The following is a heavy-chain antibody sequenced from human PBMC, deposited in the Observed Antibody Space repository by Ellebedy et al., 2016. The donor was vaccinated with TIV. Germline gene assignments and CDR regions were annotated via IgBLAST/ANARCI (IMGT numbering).Heavy chain of an antibody. CDR3: ARDRVEDCDTNNCSYSFFDF. Sequence: AASVNVSCKASGYTFNGYYIHWMRQAPGQGLEWMGWINPPTGCTKYSQKFQDRVTMTRDTSITTAYMELSGLRSTDTAVYYCARDRVEDCDTNNCSYSFFDFWGRGSLVTVSS. D-gene: IGHD2/OR15-2a*01. J-gene: IGHJ4*02. CDR2: INPPTGCT. CDR1: GYTFNGYY. V-gene: IGHV1-2*02.